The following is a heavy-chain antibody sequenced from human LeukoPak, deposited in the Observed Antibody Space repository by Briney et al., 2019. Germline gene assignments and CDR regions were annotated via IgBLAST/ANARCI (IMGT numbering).Heavy chain of an antibody. D-gene: IGHD2-21*02. V-gene: IGHV1-69*05. CDR1: GGTFSSYA. Sequence: SVKVSCKASGGTFSSYAISWVRQAPGQGLGWMGRIIPIFGTANYAQKFQGRVTITTDESTSTAYMELSSLRSEDTAVYCCAREGLAYCGGDCYSLNWGQGTLVTVSS. J-gene: IGHJ4*02. CDR3: AREGLAYCGGDCYSLN. CDR2: IIPIFGTA.